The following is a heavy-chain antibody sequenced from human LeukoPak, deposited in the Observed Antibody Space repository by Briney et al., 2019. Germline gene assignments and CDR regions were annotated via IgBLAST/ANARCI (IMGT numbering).Heavy chain of an antibody. D-gene: IGHD3-22*01. V-gene: IGHV1-2*02. Sequence: ASVKVSCKASGHTFTDYYMHWVRQAPGQGLEWMGWINPNSGGTNYAQNFQGRVTMTRDTSISTAYMEVSRLRSDDTAVYYCARVRDSSGYDFSWFDPWGQGTLVTVSS. CDR2: INPNSGGT. CDR3: ARVRDSSGYDFSWFDP. CDR1: GHTFTDYY. J-gene: IGHJ5*02.